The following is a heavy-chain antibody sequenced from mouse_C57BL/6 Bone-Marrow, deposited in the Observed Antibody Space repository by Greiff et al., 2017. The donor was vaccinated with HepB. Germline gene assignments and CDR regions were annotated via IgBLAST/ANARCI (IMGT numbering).Heavy chain of an antibody. CDR1: GYTFTSYW. J-gene: IGHJ3*01. V-gene: IGHV1-69*01. Sequence: QVHVKQPGAELVMPGASVKLSCKASGYTFTSYWMHWVKQRPGQGLEWIGEIDPSDSYTNYNQKFKGKSTLTVDKSSSTAYMQLSSLTSEDSAVYYCARENGNYPAWFAYWGQGTLVTVSA. CDR3: ARENGNYPAWFAY. D-gene: IGHD2-1*01. CDR2: IDPSDSYT.